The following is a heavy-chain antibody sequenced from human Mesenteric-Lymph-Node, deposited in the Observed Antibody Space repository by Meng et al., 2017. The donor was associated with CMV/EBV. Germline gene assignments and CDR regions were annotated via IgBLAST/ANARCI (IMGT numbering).Heavy chain of an antibody. Sequence: SETLSLTCTVSGGSISSYYWSWIRQPPGKGLEWIGYIYYSGSTNYNPSLKSRVTISVDTSKNQFSLKLSSVTAADTAVYYCATLLKGGGRYYYYGMDVWGQGNT. J-gene: IGHJ6*02. CDR2: IYYSGST. V-gene: IGHV4-59*01. D-gene: IGHD3-16*01. CDR3: ATLLKGGGRYYYYGMDV. CDR1: GGSISSYY.